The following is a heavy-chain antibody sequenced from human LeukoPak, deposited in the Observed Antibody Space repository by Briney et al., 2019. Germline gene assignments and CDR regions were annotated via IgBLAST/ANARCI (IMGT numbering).Heavy chain of an antibody. V-gene: IGHV3-30*04. CDR3: ARDIEELAFDY. CDR2: ISYDGSNK. CDR1: GFTFSSYA. D-gene: IGHD1-26*01. J-gene: IGHJ4*02. Sequence: GRSLRLSCAASGFTFSSYAMHWVRQAPGKGLEWVAVISYDGSNKYYADSVKGRFTISRDNSKNTLYLQMNSLRAEDTAVYYCARDIEELAFDYWGQGTLATVSS.